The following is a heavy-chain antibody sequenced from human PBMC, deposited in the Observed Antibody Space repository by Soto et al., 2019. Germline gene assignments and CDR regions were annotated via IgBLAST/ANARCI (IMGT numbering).Heavy chain of an antibody. V-gene: IGHV3-33*01. CDR2: IWYDGSNK. CDR3: ARDLRVVVVAATREPFAY. D-gene: IGHD2-15*01. CDR1: GFTFSSYG. J-gene: IGHJ4*02. Sequence: GGSLRLSCAASGFTFSSYGMHWVRQAPGKGLEWVAVIWYDGSNKYYADSVKGRFTISRDNSKNTLYLQMNSLRAEDTAVYYCARDLRVVVVAATREPFAYWGQGTLVTVSS.